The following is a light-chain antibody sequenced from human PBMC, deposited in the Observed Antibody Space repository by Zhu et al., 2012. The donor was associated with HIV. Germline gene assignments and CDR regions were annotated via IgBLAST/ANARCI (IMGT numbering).Light chain of an antibody. J-gene: IGKJ4*01. V-gene: IGKV3-11*01. CDR3: QQRSSWPLT. CDR1: GSVRSF. CDR2: DTS. Sequence: IVLTQSPATLSLSPGERATVSCRASGSVRSFLAWYQQKPGQAPRLLIYDTSKRATGIPARFSGSGSGTDFTLTINSLEPEDFALYYCQQRSSWPLTFGGGTKVEIK.